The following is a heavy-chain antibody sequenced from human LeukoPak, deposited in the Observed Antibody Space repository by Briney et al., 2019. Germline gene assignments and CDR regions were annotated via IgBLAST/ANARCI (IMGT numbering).Heavy chain of an antibody. CDR1: GYTFTDYY. CDR2: INPNSGGT. J-gene: IGHJ4*02. V-gene: IGHV1-2*02. CDR3: ARKSATRKTSEFDY. D-gene: IGHD2-2*01. Sequence: ASEKVSCKASGYTFTDYYMNWVRQAPGQGLEWMGWINPNSGGTNYAQKFQGRVTMTRDTSISTAYMELNRLTSDDTAVYYCARKSATRKTSEFDYWGRGTLVTVSS.